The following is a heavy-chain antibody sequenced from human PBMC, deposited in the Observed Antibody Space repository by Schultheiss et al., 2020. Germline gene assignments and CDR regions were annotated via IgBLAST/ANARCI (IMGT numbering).Heavy chain of an antibody. CDR1: GFTFSSYG. J-gene: IGHJ4*02. Sequence: GGSLRLSCAASGFTFSSYGMHWVRQAPGKGLEWVAVIWYDGSNKYYVDSVKGRFTISRDNSKNTLYLQMNSLRAEDTALYYCAKLAGSSGWYPYDYWGQGTLVTVS. D-gene: IGHD6-19*01. CDR2: IWYDGSNK. CDR3: AKLAGSSGWYPYDY. V-gene: IGHV3-33*06.